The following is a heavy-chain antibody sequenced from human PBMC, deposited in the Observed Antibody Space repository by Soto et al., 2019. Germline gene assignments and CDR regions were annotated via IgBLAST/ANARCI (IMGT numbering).Heavy chain of an antibody. V-gene: IGHV4-31*03. CDR2: IYYSGST. D-gene: IGHD2-2*01. Sequence: QVQLQESGPGLVKPSQTLSLTCTVSGGSISSGGYYWSWIRQHPGKGLEGIGYIYYSGSTYYNPSLKSRVTISVDTSKNQFSLKLSSVTAADTAVYYCARDKGCSSTSCYVQAFDIWGQGTMVTVSS. CDR3: ARDKGCSSTSCYVQAFDI. CDR1: GGSISSGGYY. J-gene: IGHJ3*02.